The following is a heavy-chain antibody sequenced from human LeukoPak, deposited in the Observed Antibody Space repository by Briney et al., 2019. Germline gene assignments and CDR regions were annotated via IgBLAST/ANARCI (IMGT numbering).Heavy chain of an antibody. J-gene: IGHJ4*02. CDR3: AREVPYDTSRYYQPFDY. CDR2: ISAYNGNT. Sequence: ASVKVSCKASGYAFTSYGITWVRQAPGQGLEWMGWISAYNGNTNYAQKLQGRVTMTTDTSTSTAYMDLRSLRSDDTAVYYCAREVPYDTSRYYQPFDYWGQGTLVTVSS. D-gene: IGHD3-22*01. CDR1: GYAFTSYG. V-gene: IGHV1-18*01.